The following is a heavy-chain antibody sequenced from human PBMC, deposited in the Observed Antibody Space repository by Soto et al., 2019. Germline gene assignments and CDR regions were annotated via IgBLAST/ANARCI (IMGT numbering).Heavy chain of an antibody. V-gene: IGHV3-11*01. CDR3: ARVEVVVVAAIFPGWFDP. CDR1: GFTFSDYY. CDR2: ISSSGSTI. Sequence: GGSLRLSCAASGFTFSDYYMSWIRQAPGKGLEWVSYISSSGSTIYYADSVKGRFTISRDNAKNSLYLQMNSLRAEDTAVYYCARVEVVVVAAIFPGWFDPWGQGTLVTVSS. D-gene: IGHD2-15*01. J-gene: IGHJ5*02.